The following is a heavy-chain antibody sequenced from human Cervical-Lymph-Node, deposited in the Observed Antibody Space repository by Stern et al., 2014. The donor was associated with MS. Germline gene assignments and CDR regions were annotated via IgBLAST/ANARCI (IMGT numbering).Heavy chain of an antibody. V-gene: IGHV1-69*01. CDR3: ARVNEGTAVEDYYYGLDV. CDR1: GGTFSTYA. Sequence: VHLVESGAEVRKPGSSVKVSCKASGGTFSTYAINWVRHAPGQGLAWMGGIIPVFGIVNYAQDFQGRVTITADAATSTAYMELSNLRSDDTAVYYCARVNEGTAVEDYYYGLDVWGQGTTVTVSS. CDR2: IIPVFGIV. D-gene: IGHD6-19*01. J-gene: IGHJ6*02.